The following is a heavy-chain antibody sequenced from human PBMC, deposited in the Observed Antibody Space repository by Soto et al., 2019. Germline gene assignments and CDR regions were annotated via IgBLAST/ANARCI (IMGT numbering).Heavy chain of an antibody. D-gene: IGHD2-2*01. J-gene: IGHJ5*02. CDR2: INAGNGNT. CDR3: ARGALGYCSSTSCPNWFDP. V-gene: IGHV1-3*01. Sequence: ASVKVSCKASGYTFTSYAMHWVRQAPGQRLEWMGWINAGNGNTKYSQKFQGRVTITRDTSASTADMELSSLRSEDTAVYYCARGALGYCSSTSCPNWFDPWGQGTLVTVSS. CDR1: GYTFTSYA.